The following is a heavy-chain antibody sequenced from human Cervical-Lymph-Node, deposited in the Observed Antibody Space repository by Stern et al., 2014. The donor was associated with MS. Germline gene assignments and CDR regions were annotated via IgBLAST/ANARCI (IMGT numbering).Heavy chain of an antibody. Sequence: EVQLVESGGGLVKRGGSLRLSCAASGFTFSSYWMHWVRKAPGKGMEWLSLINSDGSSTSYAASVKGRFTISRDNAKNTLYLQMNSLRAEDTAVYYCARDSSGISFDYWGQGTLVTVSS. D-gene: IGHD1-14*01. CDR3: ARDSSGISFDY. CDR1: GFTFSSYW. J-gene: IGHJ4*02. V-gene: IGHV3-74*01. CDR2: INSDGSST.